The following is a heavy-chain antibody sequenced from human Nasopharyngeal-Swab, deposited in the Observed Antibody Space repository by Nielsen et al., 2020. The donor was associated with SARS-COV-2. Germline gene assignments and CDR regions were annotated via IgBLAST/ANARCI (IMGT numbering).Heavy chain of an antibody. J-gene: IGHJ6*02. V-gene: IGHV6-1*01. CDR3: ARGHYYGSGSYYSPSLYYGMDV. D-gene: IGHD3-10*01. CDR2: TYYRSKWYN. Sequence: WIRPSPSRGLEWLGRTYYRSKWYNDYAVSVKSRITINPDTSKNQFSLQLNSVTPEDTAVYYCARGHYYGSGSYYSPSLYYGMDVWGQGTTVTVS.